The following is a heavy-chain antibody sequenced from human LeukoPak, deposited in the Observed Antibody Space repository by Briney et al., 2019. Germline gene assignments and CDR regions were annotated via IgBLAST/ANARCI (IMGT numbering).Heavy chain of an antibody. CDR3: TAYYGSGSNYNDG. CDR2: IKNKADGGTT. J-gene: IGHJ4*02. V-gene: IGHV3-15*01. D-gene: IGHD3-10*01. CDR1: GFTFSNAW. Sequence: GGSLRLSCAASGFTFSNAWMSWVRQAPGKGLEWVGRIKNKADGGTTDYAAPVTGRFTISRDDSKNTLYLQMNSLKTEDTALYYCTAYYGSGSNYNDGWGQGTLVTVSS.